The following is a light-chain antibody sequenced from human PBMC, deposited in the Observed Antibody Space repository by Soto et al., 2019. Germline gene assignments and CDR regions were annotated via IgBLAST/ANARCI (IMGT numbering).Light chain of an antibody. V-gene: IGKV1D-16*02. CDR2: AVS. Sequence: DIQMTQSPSSLSASVGDRVTITCRARQGISSWLAWYQQIPEKAPKSRIYAVSSWQGGVPSRFSGSRSRTAFTLTISSLQHEDFATYYCPQDNSYRITFDGGTKAEIK. CDR1: QGISSW. CDR3: PQDNSYRIT. J-gene: IGKJ4*01.